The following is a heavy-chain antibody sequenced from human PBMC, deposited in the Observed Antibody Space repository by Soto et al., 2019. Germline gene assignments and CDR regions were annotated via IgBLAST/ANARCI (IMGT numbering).Heavy chain of an antibody. D-gene: IGHD6-13*01. CDR2: IIPIFETA. Sequence: QVQLVQSGAEMKKPGSSVKVSCKVSGDSFSSYAISWVRQAPGEGLEWVGGIIPIFETANYAQNFQGRVTITAVESQTTAYLEVTRLRPQDTAVFYCAASDSSSWQHDYWGQGTLITVSS. J-gene: IGHJ4*02. V-gene: IGHV1-69*01. CDR1: GDSFSSYA. CDR3: AASDSSSWQHDY.